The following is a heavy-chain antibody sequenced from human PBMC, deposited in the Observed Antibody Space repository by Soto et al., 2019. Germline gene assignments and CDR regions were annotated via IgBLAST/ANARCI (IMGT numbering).Heavy chain of an antibody. Sequence: GGSPRLSCAASGFTFSSYSMNWVRQAPGKGLEWVSYISSSSSTIYYADSVKGRFTISRDNAKNSLYLQMNSLRAEDTAVYYCARDWYDAFDIWGQGTMVTVSS. J-gene: IGHJ3*02. V-gene: IGHV3-48*01. CDR3: ARDWYDAFDI. D-gene: IGHD6-13*01. CDR2: ISSSSSTI. CDR1: GFTFSSYS.